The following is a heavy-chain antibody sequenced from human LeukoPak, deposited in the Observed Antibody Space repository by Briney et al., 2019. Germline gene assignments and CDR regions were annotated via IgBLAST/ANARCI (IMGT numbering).Heavy chain of an antibody. CDR3: TRATAVAFDH. Sequence: PGGSLRLSCAASGFTFSTYWMHWVRQAPGKGLVWVSRINPDGTSTSNADSVKGRFTISRDNAKNTVYLQVNSLRAEDTAVYYCTRATAVAFDHWGQGTLVTV. CDR2: INPDGTST. D-gene: IGHD6-19*01. J-gene: IGHJ4*02. V-gene: IGHV3-74*01. CDR1: GFTFSTYW.